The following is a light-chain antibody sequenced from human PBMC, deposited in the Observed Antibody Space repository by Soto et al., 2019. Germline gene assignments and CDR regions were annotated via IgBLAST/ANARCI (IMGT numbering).Light chain of an antibody. CDR3: CSYAGSNTWV. Sequence: QSALTQPASVSGSPGQSITISCTGTSSDVGSYKLVSWYQQHPGKAPKLMISEVTKRPSGVSTRFYGSKSGNTASLTISGLQPEDESDYYCCSYAGSNTWVFGGGTKLTVL. J-gene: IGLJ3*02. CDR2: EVT. V-gene: IGLV2-23*02. CDR1: SSDVGSYKL.